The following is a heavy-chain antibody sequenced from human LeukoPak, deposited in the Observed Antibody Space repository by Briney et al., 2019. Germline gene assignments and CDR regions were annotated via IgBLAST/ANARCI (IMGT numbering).Heavy chain of an antibody. V-gene: IGHV5-51*01. J-gene: IGHJ4*02. CDR3: ARGIYYYDSSGYYY. CDR1: GYSFTTYW. Sequence: GESLKISCKASGYSFTTYWIGWVRQMPEKGLEFMGIIHPGDSDIRYSPSFQGQVTISADKSISTAYLQWSSLKASDTAMYYCARGIYYYDSSGYYYWGQGTLVTVSS. D-gene: IGHD3-22*01. CDR2: IHPGDSDI.